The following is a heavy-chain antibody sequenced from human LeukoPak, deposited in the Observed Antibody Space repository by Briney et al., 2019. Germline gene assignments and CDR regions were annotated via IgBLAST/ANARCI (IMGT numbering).Heavy chain of an antibody. CDR3: AKVSGSGWHFDH. D-gene: IGHD6-19*01. J-gene: IGHJ4*02. V-gene: IGHV3-48*03. CDR2: ISSSGILI. CDR1: GFTFSNYE. Sequence: GGSLRLSCAASGFTFSNYEMNWVRQAPGKGLEWVSFISSSGILIYYADSVKGRFTISRDNGKNSLFLQMHSLRVEDTAVYYCAKVSGSGWHFDHWGQGTLVTVSS.